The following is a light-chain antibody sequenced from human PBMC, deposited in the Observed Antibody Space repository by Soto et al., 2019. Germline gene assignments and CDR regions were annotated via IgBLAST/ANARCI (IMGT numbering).Light chain of an antibody. CDR2: GAS. V-gene: IGKV3-15*01. J-gene: IGKJ1*01. CDR3: QQYSNWPPWT. CDR1: QSVSSN. Sequence: EIVMTQSPATLSVSPGERATLSCRASQSVSSNLAWYQHKPGQAPRLLIYGASTRATGFPARFSGSGSGTEFTLTISSLQSEDSAVYYCQQYSNWPPWTFGQGTKVEIK.